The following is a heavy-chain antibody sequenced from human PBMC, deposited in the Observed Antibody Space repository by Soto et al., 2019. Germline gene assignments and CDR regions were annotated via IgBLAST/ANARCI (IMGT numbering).Heavy chain of an antibody. CDR2: IYYSGST. CDR1: GGSISSGGYY. CDR3: ARGTITREAFDP. J-gene: IGHJ5*02. Sequence: SETLSLTCTVSGGSISSGGYYWSWIRQHPGKGLEWIGYIYYSGSTYYNPSLKSRVTISVDTSKNQFSLKLSSVTAADTAVYYCARGTITREAFDPWGRGTLVTVSS. V-gene: IGHV4-31*03. D-gene: IGHD7-27*01.